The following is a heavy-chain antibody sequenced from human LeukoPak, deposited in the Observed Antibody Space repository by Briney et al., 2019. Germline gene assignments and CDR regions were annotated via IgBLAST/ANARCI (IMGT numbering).Heavy chain of an antibody. D-gene: IGHD3-3*01. CDR1: GFTFSDYY. CDR2: ISSSGSTI. CDR3: AREIYDPPYYFDY. V-gene: IGHV3-11*01. Sequence: GGSLRLSCAASGFTFSDYYMSWIRQAPGKGLEWVSYISSSGSTIYYADSVKGRFTISRDNAKNSLYLQMNSLRAEDTAVYYCAREIYDPPYYFDYWGQGTLVTVSS. J-gene: IGHJ4*02.